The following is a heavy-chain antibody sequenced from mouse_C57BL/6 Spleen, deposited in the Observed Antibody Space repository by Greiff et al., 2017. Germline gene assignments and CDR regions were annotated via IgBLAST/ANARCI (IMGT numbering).Heavy chain of an antibody. CDR2: IDPSDSYT. V-gene: IGHV1-69*01. Sequence: VQLQQSGAELVMPGASVKLSCKASGYTFTSYWMHWVKQRPGQGLEWIGEIDPSDSYTNYNQKVKGKSTLTVDKSSSTAYMQLSSLTSEDSAVYYCARIYYGNYFDYWGQGTTLTVSS. CDR3: ARIYYGNYFDY. J-gene: IGHJ2*01. CDR1: GYTFTSYW. D-gene: IGHD2-1*01.